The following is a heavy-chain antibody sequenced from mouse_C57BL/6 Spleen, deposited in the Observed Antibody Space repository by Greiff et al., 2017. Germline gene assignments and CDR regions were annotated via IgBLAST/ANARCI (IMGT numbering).Heavy chain of an antibody. J-gene: IGHJ4*01. Sequence: VQGVESGPGLVQPSQSLSITCTVSGFSLTSYGVHWVRQSPGKGLEWLGVIWSGGGTDYNAAFISRLSISKDNSKSQVFFKMNSLQADDTAIYYWARTFFGGSSYGAMDYWGQGTSVTVSS. D-gene: IGHD1-1*01. CDR3: ARTFFGGSSYGAMDY. V-gene: IGHV2-2*01. CDR1: GFSLTSYG. CDR2: IWSGGGT.